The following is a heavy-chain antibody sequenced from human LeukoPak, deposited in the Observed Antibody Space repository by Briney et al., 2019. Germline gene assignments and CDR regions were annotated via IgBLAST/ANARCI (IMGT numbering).Heavy chain of an antibody. J-gene: IGHJ4*02. Sequence: GGSLRLSCAASGFTFSTYWMSWVRQAPGKGLEWVANMKQDGSEEYYVDSVKGRFTISRDNAKNSLYLQMNSLRAEDTAVYYCAGDKIVGATVLDYWGQGSLVTVSS. CDR3: AGDKIVGATVLDY. D-gene: IGHD1-26*01. CDR1: GFTFSTYW. CDR2: MKQDGSEE. V-gene: IGHV3-7*03.